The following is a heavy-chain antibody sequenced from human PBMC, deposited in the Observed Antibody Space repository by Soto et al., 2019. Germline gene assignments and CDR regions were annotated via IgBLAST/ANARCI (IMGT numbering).Heavy chain of an antibody. J-gene: IGHJ4*02. V-gene: IGHV6-1*01. CDR1: GDSVSRNSVS. Sequence: PSQTLSLTCAISGDSVSRNSVSWNWIRQSPSRGLEWLGRTYYKSKWYNDYAVSVKSRIIISADTSKNQSSLQLRSVTPEDTAVYYCAREEMAVADLDYWGQGTLVTVSS. CDR2: TYYKSKWYN. CDR3: AREEMAVADLDY. D-gene: IGHD6-19*01.